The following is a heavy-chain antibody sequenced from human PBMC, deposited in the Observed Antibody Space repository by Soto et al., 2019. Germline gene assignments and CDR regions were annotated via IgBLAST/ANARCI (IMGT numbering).Heavy chain of an antibody. CDR2: ISSNGGST. V-gene: IGHV3-64*01. J-gene: IGHJ4*02. Sequence: EVQLVESGGGLVQPGGSLRLSCAASGFTFSSYAMHWVRQAPGKGLEYVSAISSNGGSTYYANSVKGRFTISRDNSKNPLYLHMGRLLAEAMAVYSCARGPGYYFAYWGQGTLVTVSS. CDR3: ARGPGYYFAY. CDR1: GFTFSSYA.